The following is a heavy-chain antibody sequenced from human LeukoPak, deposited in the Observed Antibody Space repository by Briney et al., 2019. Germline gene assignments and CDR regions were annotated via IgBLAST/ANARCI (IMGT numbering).Heavy chain of an antibody. D-gene: IGHD4-17*01. J-gene: IGHJ3*02. Sequence: PGGSLRHSCGASGFTFRSYRMNGVRQAPGKGVVWVSSISRSSSYIYYADSVKGRFTISRDNAKNSLYLQMHSLRAEDTAVYYCARDPPYGVRALDIWGQGTMVTVSS. CDR3: ARDPPYGVRALDI. CDR2: ISRSSSYI. CDR1: GFTFRSYR. V-gene: IGHV3-21*01.